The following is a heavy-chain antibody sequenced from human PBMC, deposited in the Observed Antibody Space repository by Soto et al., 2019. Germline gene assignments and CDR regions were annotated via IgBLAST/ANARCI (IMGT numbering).Heavy chain of an antibody. Sequence: SGPTLVNPTQTLTLTCTFSGFSLSTSGMCVSWIRQPPGKALEWLALIDWDDDKYYSTSLKTRLTISKDTSKNQVVLTMTNMDPVDTATYYCARMVRGVIITDNYYYGMDVWGQGTTVTVSS. CDR2: IDWDDDK. J-gene: IGHJ6*02. D-gene: IGHD3-10*01. CDR1: GFSLSTSGMC. CDR3: ARMVRGVIITDNYYYGMDV. V-gene: IGHV2-70*01.